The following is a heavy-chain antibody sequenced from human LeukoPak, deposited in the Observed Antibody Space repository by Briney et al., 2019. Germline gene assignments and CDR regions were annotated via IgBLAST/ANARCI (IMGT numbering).Heavy chain of an antibody. D-gene: IGHD6-13*01. CDR1: GFTFSSYG. J-gene: IGHJ6*02. CDR3: AKDLSAAGGTTNWGGFYYYYYYGMDV. Sequence: GRSLRLSCAASGFTFSSYGMHWVRQAPGKGLEWVAVISYDGSNKYYADSVKGRFTISRDNSKNTLYLQMYSLRAEDTAVYYCAKDLSAAGGTTNWGGFYYYYYYGMDVWGQGTTVTVSS. V-gene: IGHV3-30*18. CDR2: ISYDGSNK.